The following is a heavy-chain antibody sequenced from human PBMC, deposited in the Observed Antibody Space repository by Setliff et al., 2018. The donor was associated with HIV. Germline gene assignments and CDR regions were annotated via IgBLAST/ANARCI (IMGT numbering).Heavy chain of an antibody. CDR3: ARDHDRYDILTGYPGGYYYYMDV. D-gene: IGHD3-9*01. CDR2: INAGNGNT. J-gene: IGHJ6*03. Sequence: ASVKVSCKASGYTFTSYAMHWVRQAPGQRLEWMGWINAGNGNTKYSQKLQGRVTITRDTSASTAYMELSSLRSEDTAVYYCARDHDRYDILTGYPGGYYYYMDVWGKGTTVTVSS. V-gene: IGHV1-3*01. CDR1: GYTFTSYA.